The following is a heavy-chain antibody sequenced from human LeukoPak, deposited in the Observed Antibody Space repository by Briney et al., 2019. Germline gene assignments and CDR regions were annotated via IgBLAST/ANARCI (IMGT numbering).Heavy chain of an antibody. V-gene: IGHV4-61*02. CDR2: IYTSGST. CDR1: GGSISSGSYY. J-gene: IGHJ4*02. D-gene: IGHD3-3*01. Sequence: PSETLSLTCTVSGGSISSGSYYWSWIRQPAGKGLEWIGRIYTSGSTNYDPSLKSRATISVDTSKNQFSLKLSSVTAADTAVYYCARGYYDFWSGYSYYCDYWGQGTLVTVSS. CDR3: ARGYYDFWSGYSYYCDY.